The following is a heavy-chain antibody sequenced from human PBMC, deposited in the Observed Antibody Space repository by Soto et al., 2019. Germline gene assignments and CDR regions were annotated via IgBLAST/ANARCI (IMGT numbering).Heavy chain of an antibody. CDR2: IYYSGST. D-gene: IGHD3-22*01. Sequence: SETLSLTCTVSGGSISSYYWSWIRQPPGKGLEWIGYIYYSGSTNYNPSLKSRVAVSVDTSKNQFSLRLSSVTAADTAVYYCANRYYDGSGYLHDYWGQGILVTVSS. V-gene: IGHV4-59*01. CDR1: GGSISSYY. CDR3: ANRYYDGSGYLHDY. J-gene: IGHJ4*02.